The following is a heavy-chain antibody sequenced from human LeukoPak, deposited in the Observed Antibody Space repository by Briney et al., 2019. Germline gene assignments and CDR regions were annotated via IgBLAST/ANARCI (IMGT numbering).Heavy chain of an antibody. CDR2: LNSDGSST. D-gene: IGHD1-7*01. CDR3: ARASNRNSINFDY. V-gene: IGHV3-74*01. J-gene: IGHJ4*02. Sequence: GSLRLSCAASGFTFSSYWMHWVRQAPGKGLVWVSRLNSDGSSTSYADSVKGRFTISRDNAETTLHLQMNNLSAEDTAVYYCARASNRNSINFDYWGQGALVTVSS. CDR1: GFTFSSYW.